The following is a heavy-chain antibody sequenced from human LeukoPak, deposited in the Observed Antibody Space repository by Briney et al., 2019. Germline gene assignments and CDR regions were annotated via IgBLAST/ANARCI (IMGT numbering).Heavy chain of an antibody. J-gene: IGHJ4*02. CDR3: ARVFSGYSSGSQRYDY. V-gene: IGHV1-69*05. CDR1: GGTFSSYA. D-gene: IGHD6-19*01. CDR2: INPIFGTA. Sequence: SVKVSCKASGGTFSSYAISWVRQAPGQGLEWMGGINPIFGTANYARKFQGRVTITTDESTSTAYMELSSLRSEDTAVYYCARVFSGYSSGSQRYDYWGQGTLVTVSS.